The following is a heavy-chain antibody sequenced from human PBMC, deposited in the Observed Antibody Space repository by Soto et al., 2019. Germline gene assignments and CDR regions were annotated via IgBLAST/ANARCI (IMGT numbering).Heavy chain of an antibody. CDR3: ATRTVVVAATRLIPFFDI. V-gene: IGHV1-24*01. CDR1: GYTLTELS. J-gene: IGHJ3*02. D-gene: IGHD2-15*01. Sequence: ASVKVSCKVSGYTLTELSMHWVRRAPGKGLEWMGGFDPEDGETIYAQKFQGRVTMTEDTSTDTAYMELSSLRSEDTAVYYCATRTVVVAATRLIPFFDIWGQGTMVTVSS. CDR2: FDPEDGET.